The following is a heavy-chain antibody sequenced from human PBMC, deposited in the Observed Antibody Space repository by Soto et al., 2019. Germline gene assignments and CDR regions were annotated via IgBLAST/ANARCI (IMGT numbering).Heavy chain of an antibody. D-gene: IGHD6-19*01. V-gene: IGHV2-5*01. CDR1: GFSLRTGGVG. CDR3: AKSGSSGWYDWFDP. Sequence: SGPTLVNPTQTLTLTCIFSGFSLRTGGVGVGWIRQPPGKALEWLGFIYWNDDKRYGPSLKSRLTITKDTSKNQVVLTMTNMDPVDTATYYCAKSGSSGWYDWFDPWGQGTLVTVSS. J-gene: IGHJ5*02. CDR2: IYWNDDK.